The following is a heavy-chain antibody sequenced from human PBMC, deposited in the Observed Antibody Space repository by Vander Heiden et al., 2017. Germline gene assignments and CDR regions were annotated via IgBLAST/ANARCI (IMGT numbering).Heavy chain of an antibody. CDR1: GFPFSNAW. V-gene: IGHV3-15*07. Sequence: EVQLVESGGGLVKPGWSLRLSCAASGFPFSNAWMNWVRQAPGQWLEWVGRIKSKTDGGITDDAAPVKGRCTISREDSKSTLYLQMNSLKTEETAVYYCTLEGSGSYTYYGMDVWGQGTTVTVSS. J-gene: IGHJ6*02. CDR2: IKSKTDGGIT. CDR3: TLEGSGSYTYYGMDV. D-gene: IGHD3-10*01.